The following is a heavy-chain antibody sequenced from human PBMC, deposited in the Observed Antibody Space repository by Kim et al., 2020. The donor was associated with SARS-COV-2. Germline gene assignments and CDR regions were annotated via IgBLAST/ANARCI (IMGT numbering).Heavy chain of an antibody. D-gene: IGHD6-19*01. CDR3: ARMGIAVAVGGDGVYFDY. V-gene: IGHV1-69*13. Sequence: SVKVSCKASGGTFSSYAISWVRQAPGQGLEWMGGIIPIFGTANYAQKFQGRVTITADESTSTAYMELSSLRSEDTAVYYCARMGIAVAVGGDGVYFDYWGQGTLVTVSS. CDR1: GGTFSSYA. CDR2: IIPIFGTA. J-gene: IGHJ4*02.